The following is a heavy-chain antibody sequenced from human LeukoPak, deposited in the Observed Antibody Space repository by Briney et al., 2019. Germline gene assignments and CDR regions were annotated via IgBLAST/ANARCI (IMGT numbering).Heavy chain of an antibody. J-gene: IGHJ5*02. V-gene: IGHV1-3*01. D-gene: IGHD6-19*01. CDR2: INAGNGNT. CDR3: ARMGVAGTRWFDP. CDR1: GYTFTSYA. Sequence: GASVTVSCTASGYTFTSYAMHWARQAPGQRLEWMGWINAGNGNTKYSQKFQGRVTITRDTSASTAYMELSSLRSEDTAVYYCARMGVAGTRWFDPWGQGTLVTVSS.